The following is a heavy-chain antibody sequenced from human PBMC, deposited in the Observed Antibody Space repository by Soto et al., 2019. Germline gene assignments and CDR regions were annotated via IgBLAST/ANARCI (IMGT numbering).Heavy chain of an antibody. CDR2: IDYSGTT. D-gene: IGHD2-8*02. J-gene: IGHJ4*02. V-gene: IGHV4-39*01. CDR1: RASISTTDYY. Sequence: SETLSLTCSVSRASISTTDYYWAWVRQTPEKGLEWIGSIDYSGTTYYKSSLKSRVTISIDTSNDQFSLKVYSMTAADAAVYYCTRHMCTRGPCYFDYWGQGALVTVSS. CDR3: TRHMCTRGPCYFDY.